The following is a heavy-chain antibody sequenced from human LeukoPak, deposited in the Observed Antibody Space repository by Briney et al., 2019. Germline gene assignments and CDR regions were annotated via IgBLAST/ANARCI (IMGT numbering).Heavy chain of an antibody. D-gene: IGHD2-21*01. CDR1: GFTFSNYA. V-gene: IGHV3-23*01. CDR2: ISDSGDSI. J-gene: IGHJ4*02. Sequence: PGGSLRLSCAASGFTFSNYAMNWVRQAPGKGLDWVSDISDSGDSIYYADSVKGRFTISRDNSKNTLYLQMNSLSAEDTAIYYCARDGARLSHYFDYWGEGSLVTVSS. CDR3: ARDGARLSHYFDY.